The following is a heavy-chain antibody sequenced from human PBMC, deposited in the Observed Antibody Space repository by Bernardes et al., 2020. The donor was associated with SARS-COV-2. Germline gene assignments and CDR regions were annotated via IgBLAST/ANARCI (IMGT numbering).Heavy chain of an antibody. Sequence: GGSLRLSCGASGFTLTDAGMSWVRQAPGKGLEWVGRLKRKSDGGTTDYAAPVKGRFTISRDDLEDKVYLQMNSLKTEDTAVYYCATSLGFQLQWDFYYAMDVWGQGTTITVSS. J-gene: IGHJ6*02. CDR2: LKRKSDGGTT. CDR1: GFTLTDAG. CDR3: ATSLGFQLQWDFYYAMDV. V-gene: IGHV3-15*01. D-gene: IGHD1-26*01.